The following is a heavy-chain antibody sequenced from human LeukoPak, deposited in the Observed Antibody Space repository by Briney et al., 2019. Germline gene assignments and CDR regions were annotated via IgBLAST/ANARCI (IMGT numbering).Heavy chain of an antibody. D-gene: IGHD1-7*01. J-gene: IGHJ4*02. CDR2: ISGSGSNL. Sequence: GRSLRLSCAVSELTFTTYGMNWVRQAPGKGLEWISYISGSGSNLYYADSVKGRFTVSRDNAKKSLYLQMNSLRTEDTAVYYCAGGWNYGYWGQGTLVTVSS. V-gene: IGHV3-48*03. CDR1: ELTFTTYG. CDR3: AGGWNYGY.